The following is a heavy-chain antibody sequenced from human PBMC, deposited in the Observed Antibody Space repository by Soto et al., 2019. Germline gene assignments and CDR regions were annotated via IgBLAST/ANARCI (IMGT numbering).Heavy chain of an antibody. CDR2: IYYSGST. CDR1: GGSISSGGYY. Sequence: SETLSLTCTVSGGSISSGGYYWSWIRQHPGKGLEWIGYIYYSGSTYYNPSLKSRVTISVDTSKNQFSLKLSSVTAADTAVYYCARSVLRYFDWLGTFDDWGQGTLVTVSS. V-gene: IGHV4-31*03. J-gene: IGHJ4*02. D-gene: IGHD3-9*01. CDR3: ARSVLRYFDWLGTFDD.